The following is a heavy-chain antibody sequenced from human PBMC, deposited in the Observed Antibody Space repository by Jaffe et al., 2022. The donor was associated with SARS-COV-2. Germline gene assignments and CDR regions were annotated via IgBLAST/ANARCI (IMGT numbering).Heavy chain of an antibody. D-gene: IGHD3-22*01. CDR1: GFTVSSNH. CDR3: ARRNSGNYYPFDY. Sequence: EVQMVESGGGLVQPGGSLRLSCAASGFTVSSNHMSWVRQAPGKGLEWVSVLYSGGDTYYAGSVKGRFTISRDNSKNTLYLQMDSLRPEDTAVYYCARRNSGNYYPFDYWGQGMLVTVSS. V-gene: IGHV3-66*02. J-gene: IGHJ4*02. CDR2: LYSGGDT.